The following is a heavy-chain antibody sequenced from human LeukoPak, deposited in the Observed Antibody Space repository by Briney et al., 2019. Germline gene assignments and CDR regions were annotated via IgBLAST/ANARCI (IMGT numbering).Heavy chain of an antibody. V-gene: IGHV3-23*01. CDR2: LCGSAGAP. Sequence: PGGSLRLSCGASGITLSNFGMSWVRPAPGEGLEWVAGLCGSAGAPNSADSVKGRFTISRDNSKNTLFLQMDRLRAEHTAVYFCAKRGVVVRVFLVGFHKEAYYFDSWGQGAQVTVSS. CDR1: GITLSNFG. D-gene: IGHD3-10*01. J-gene: IGHJ4*02. CDR3: AKRGVVVRVFLVGFHKEAYYFDS.